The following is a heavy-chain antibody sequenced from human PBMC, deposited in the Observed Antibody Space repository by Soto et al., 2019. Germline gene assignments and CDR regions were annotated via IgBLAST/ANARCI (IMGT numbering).Heavy chain of an antibody. CDR2: AHHSGRT. CDR1: GDSMSSSNW. V-gene: IGHV4-4*02. CDR3: VRAEATALDY. J-gene: IGHJ4*02. Sequence: QVQLQESGPGLLKPSGTLSLTCSVSGDSMSSSNWWNWVRQPPGKGLEWIGEAHHSGRTNYNPSLKSRVTISVDTSQKLFSLKLASVTAADTAVYYFVRAEATALDYWGQGNLVTVSS.